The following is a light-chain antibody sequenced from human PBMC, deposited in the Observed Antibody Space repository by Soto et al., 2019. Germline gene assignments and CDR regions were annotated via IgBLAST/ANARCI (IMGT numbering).Light chain of an antibody. CDR1: QNVSSSY. V-gene: IGKV3-20*01. CDR3: QQYGNLPLT. CDR2: GAS. Sequence: EIVLTQSPGTLSLSPGERATLSCRAIQNVSSSYLAWYQQKPGQAPRLLIYGASTRATGIPDRFSGSGSGTDFTLTISRLEPEDFAVYYCQQYGNLPLTFGGGTKV. J-gene: IGKJ4*01.